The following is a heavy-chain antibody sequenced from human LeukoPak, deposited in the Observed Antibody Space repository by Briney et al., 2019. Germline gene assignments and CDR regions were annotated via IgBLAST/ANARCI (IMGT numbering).Heavy chain of an antibody. CDR2: ISGSGADT. D-gene: IGHD3-22*01. Sequence: PGGSLRLSCAASGFTFSNFPMTWVRRAPGKGLQSFASISGSGADTYYTDSVRGRFTISRDNLNNTVYLQMNSLRAEDTAVYYCAKVLGHDSDGYYYHGLHVWGQGTTVTVSS. CDR1: GFTFSNFP. CDR3: AKVLGHDSDGYYYHGLHV. J-gene: IGHJ6*02. V-gene: IGHV3-23*01.